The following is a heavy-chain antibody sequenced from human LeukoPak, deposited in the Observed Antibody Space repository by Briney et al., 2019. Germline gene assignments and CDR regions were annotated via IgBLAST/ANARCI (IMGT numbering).Heavy chain of an antibody. CDR3: ATSPTIVVVPAAHRLYNRFDP. D-gene: IGHD2-2*01. J-gene: IGHJ5*02. CDR1: GGTFSSYA. CDR2: IIPIFGTA. Sequence: SVKVSCKASGGTFSSYAISWVRQAPGQGLEWMGGIIPIFGTANYAQKFQGRVTITADESTSTAYMELSSLRSEDTAVYYCATSPTIVVVPAAHRLYNRFDPWGQGTLVTVSS. V-gene: IGHV1-69*13.